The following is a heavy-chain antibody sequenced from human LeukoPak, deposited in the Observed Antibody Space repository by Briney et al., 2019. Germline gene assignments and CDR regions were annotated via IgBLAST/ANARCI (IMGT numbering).Heavy chain of an antibody. J-gene: IGHJ6*03. CDR2: IYHSGST. D-gene: IGHD6-13*01. CDR3: AREQQLGYYYYYYMDV. V-gene: IGHV4-59*12. Sequence: SETLSLTCTVSAGSINSYYWNWIRQPPGRGLEWIGFIYHSGSTNYNPSLKSRVTMSVDTSKNQFSLKLSSVTAADTAVYYCAREQQLGYYYYYYMDVWGKGTTVTVSS. CDR1: AGSINSYY.